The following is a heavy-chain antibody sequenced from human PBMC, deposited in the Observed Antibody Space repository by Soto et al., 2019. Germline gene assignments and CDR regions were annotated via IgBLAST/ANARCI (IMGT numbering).Heavy chain of an antibody. J-gene: IGHJ5*02. V-gene: IGHV3-48*03. CDR1: GFSLSSYE. CDR2: ISSSGSTM. Sequence: GGSLRLSCAASGFSLSSYEMNWVRQAPGKGLEWVSYISSSGSTMYYADSVKGRFTISRDNAKNSLYLQMNSLRGEDTAVYYCASQPSVWPYKWLDPWGQGTLVTVSS. D-gene: IGHD2-8*01. CDR3: ASQPSVWPYKWLDP.